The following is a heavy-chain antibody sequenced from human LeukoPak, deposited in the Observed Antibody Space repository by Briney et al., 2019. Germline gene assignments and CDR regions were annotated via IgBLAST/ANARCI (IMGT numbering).Heavy chain of an antibody. CDR2: INPNSGDT. CDR3: ARVVAGNWFDP. Sequence: ASVTVSCKASGYTFTGYYVYWVRQAPGQGLDWMGWINPNSGDTNYAQKFQGRVTMTRDTSITTAYMELSRLRSDDTAVYYCARVVAGNWFDPWGQGTLVTVSS. CDR1: GYTFTGYY. J-gene: IGHJ5*02. D-gene: IGHD6-19*01. V-gene: IGHV1-2*02.